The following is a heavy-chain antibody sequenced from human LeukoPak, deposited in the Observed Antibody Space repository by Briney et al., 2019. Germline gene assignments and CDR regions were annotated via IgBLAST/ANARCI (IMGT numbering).Heavy chain of an antibody. V-gene: IGHV4-38-2*02. Sequence: PSETLSLTCGVSGYSISSGYQWAWIRQSPGKGLEWIGSIYHSGSAHYNPSLKSRVNISVETSKPQFSLNMSSVTAADTAVYYCARDPRWLTPDCTSTSCYETYFDPWGQGTLVTVSS. CDR3: ARDPRWLTPDCTSTSCYETYFDP. CDR2: IYHSGSA. J-gene: IGHJ5*02. D-gene: IGHD2-2*01. CDR1: GYSISSGYQ.